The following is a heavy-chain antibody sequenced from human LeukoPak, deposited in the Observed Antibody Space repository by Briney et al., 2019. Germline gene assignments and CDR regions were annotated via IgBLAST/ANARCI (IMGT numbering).Heavy chain of an antibody. D-gene: IGHD3-22*01. V-gene: IGHV4-39*01. J-gene: IGHJ5*02. CDR1: GGFISSSSYY. CDR3: ARSASGGYYTNWFDP. Sequence: SETLSLTCTVSGGFISSSSYYWGWIRQPPGKGLEWIGSIYYSGSTYYNPSLKSRVTISVDTSKDQFSLKLSSVTAADTAVYYCARSASGGYYTNWFDPWGQGTLVTVSS. CDR2: IYYSGST.